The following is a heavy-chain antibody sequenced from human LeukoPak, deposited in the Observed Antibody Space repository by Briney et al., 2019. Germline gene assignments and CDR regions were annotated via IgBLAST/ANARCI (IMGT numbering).Heavy chain of an antibody. D-gene: IGHD2-15*01. Sequence: GESLQISCQGSGYSFDSYWIAWVRQVPGKGLEWMGIIYPGDSDTRYSPSFQGQITISADKSINTAYLRWSSLKASDTAMYYCARAYFCGGGSCKLEYWGQGTLVTVSS. J-gene: IGHJ4*02. V-gene: IGHV5-51*01. CDR1: GYSFDSYW. CDR2: IYPGDSDT. CDR3: ARAYFCGGGSCKLEY.